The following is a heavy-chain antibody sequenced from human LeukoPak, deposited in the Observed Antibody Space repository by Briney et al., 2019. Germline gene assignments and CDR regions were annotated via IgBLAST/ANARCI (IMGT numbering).Heavy chain of an antibody. CDR1: GFIFSSYG. D-gene: IGHD3/OR15-3a*01. CDR3: VKDWTNEGFDP. J-gene: IGHJ5*02. Sequence: GGSPRLSCVASGFIFSSYGMHWVRQAPGKGLEWVGIIWYDGSNKDYADSVKGRFTISRDNSKNTLYLQMNTLRAEDTAVYYCVKDWTNEGFDPWGQGTLVTVSS. V-gene: IGHV3-33*06. CDR2: IWYDGSNK.